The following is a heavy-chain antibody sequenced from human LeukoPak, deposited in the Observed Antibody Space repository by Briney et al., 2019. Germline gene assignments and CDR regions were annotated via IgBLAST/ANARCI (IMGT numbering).Heavy chain of an antibody. D-gene: IGHD1-26*01. Sequence: GASVKVSCKASGYTFTGYYMHWVRQAAGQGLEWMGWINPNSGDTNYAQKFQGRVSRTRDTAISTAYMDLSGLRSDDTALYYCARGLGWDSGTYLGAWGQGTLVTVSS. CDR1: GYTFTGYY. J-gene: IGHJ5*02. CDR2: INPNSGDT. CDR3: ARGLGWDSGTYLGA. V-gene: IGHV1-2*02.